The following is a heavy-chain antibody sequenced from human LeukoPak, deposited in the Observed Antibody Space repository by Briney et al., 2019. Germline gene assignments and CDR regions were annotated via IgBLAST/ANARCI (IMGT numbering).Heavy chain of an antibody. D-gene: IGHD3-9*01. V-gene: IGHV3-64D*06. Sequence: PGGSLRLSCSASAFIFRSYAMHWVRQAPGKGLEYVSVISSNGGSTYYADSVKGRFTISRDNSKNTLYLQMSSLRAEDTAVYYCVKGHYDILTGLLGGFFDYWGQGTLVTVSS. CDR2: ISSNGGST. CDR3: VKGHYDILTGLLGGFFDY. CDR1: AFIFRSYA. J-gene: IGHJ4*02.